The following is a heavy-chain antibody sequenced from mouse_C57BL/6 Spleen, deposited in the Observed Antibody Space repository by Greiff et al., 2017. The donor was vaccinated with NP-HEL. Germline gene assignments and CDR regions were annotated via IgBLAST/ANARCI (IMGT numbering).Heavy chain of an antibody. Sequence: QVHVKQSGAELVRPGASVKLSCKASGYTFTDYYINWVKQRPGQGLEWIARIYPGSGNTYYNEKFKGKATLTAEKSSSTAYMQLSSLTSEDSAVYFCARDKVFFDYWGQGTTLTVSS. CDR3: ARDKVFFDY. V-gene: IGHV1-76*01. J-gene: IGHJ2*01. CDR2: IYPGSGNT. CDR1: GYTFTDYY.